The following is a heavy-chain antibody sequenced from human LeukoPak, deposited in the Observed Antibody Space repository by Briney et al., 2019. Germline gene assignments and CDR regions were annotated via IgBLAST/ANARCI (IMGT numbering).Heavy chain of an antibody. V-gene: IGHV1-2*04. Sequence: ASVKVSRKASGYTFTGYYMHWVRQAPGQGLEWMGWINPNSGGTNYAQKFQGWVTMTRDTSISTAYMELSRLRSDDTAVYYCARLTGTTNYYFDYWGQGTLVTVSS. CDR3: ARLTGTTNYYFDY. CDR2: INPNSGGT. J-gene: IGHJ4*02. CDR1: GYTFTGYY. D-gene: IGHD1-7*01.